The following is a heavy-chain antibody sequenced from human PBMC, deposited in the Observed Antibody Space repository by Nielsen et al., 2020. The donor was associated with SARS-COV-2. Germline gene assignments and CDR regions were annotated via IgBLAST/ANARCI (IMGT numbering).Heavy chain of an antibody. CDR1: GFTFSSYG. J-gene: IGHJ6*02. CDR2: IWYDGSNK. D-gene: IGHD6-13*01. Sequence: GESLKISCAASGFTFSSYGMHWVRQAPGKGLEWVAVIWYDGSNKYYADSVKGRFTISRDNSKNTLYLQMNSLRAEDTAVYYCARGTTPNISSSWYPDYYYYGMDVWGQGTTVTVSS. V-gene: IGHV3-33*01. CDR3: ARGTTPNISSSWYPDYYYYGMDV.